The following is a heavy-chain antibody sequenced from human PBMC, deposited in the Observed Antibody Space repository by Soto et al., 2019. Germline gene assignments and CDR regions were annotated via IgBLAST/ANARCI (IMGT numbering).Heavy chain of an antibody. J-gene: IGHJ1*01. Sequence: EVQLLESGGGLVQPGGSLRLSCAASGFTFSTYAMTWVRQAPGKGLAWLSSISGSGSTYYADSVKGRFSISRDHSKNTLYLQMNSLRAEDTAVYYCAKVISTSGRSLWCRGTLVTVSS. CDR1: GFTFSTYA. D-gene: IGHD3-10*01. V-gene: IGHV3-23*01. CDR3: AKVISTSGRSL. CDR2: ISGSGST.